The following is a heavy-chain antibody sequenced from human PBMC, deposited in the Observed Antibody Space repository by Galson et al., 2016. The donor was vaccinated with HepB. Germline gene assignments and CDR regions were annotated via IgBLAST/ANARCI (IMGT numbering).Heavy chain of an antibody. CDR2: ISSNAYGGTT. CDR3: ARGRGVDV. V-gene: IGHV3-49*03. Sequence: SLRLSCAASGFTFSDHAMSWFRQAPGKGLEWVGFISSNAYGGTTEFAASVKDRFTISRDDSKSIAYLQMNSLRGEDTAVYYCARGRGVDVWGQGTTVTVSS. J-gene: IGHJ6*02. CDR1: GFTFSDHA.